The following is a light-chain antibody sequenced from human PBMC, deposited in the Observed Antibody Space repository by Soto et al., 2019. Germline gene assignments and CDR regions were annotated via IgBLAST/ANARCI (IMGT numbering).Light chain of an antibody. CDR3: QQRSKWPVT. J-gene: IGKJ3*01. V-gene: IGKV3-11*01. CDR1: QSIGST. Sequence: EIVLTQSPATLSLSPGERAIFSCRTSQSIGSTLAWYQHNPGHAPRLLIYDASKRATVIPARFSGSGSGTDFPLTTSSLEPEDFAVYFCQQRSKWPVTFGPGTTVDIK. CDR2: DAS.